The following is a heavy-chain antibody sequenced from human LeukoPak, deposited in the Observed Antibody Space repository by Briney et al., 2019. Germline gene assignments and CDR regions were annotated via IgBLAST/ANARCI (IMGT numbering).Heavy chain of an antibody. J-gene: IGHJ4*02. D-gene: IGHD3-22*01. Sequence: GGSLTLSCPASGFTFSSYAMSGVRQAPGRGLEWVSGISGSGDNTYYADSVKGRFTISRDNSKNTLYVQVNSLGTEDTAAYYCAKGSYYDSSGSFYFDYWGQGTLVTVSS. CDR1: GFTFSSYA. CDR2: ISGSGDNT. CDR3: AKGSYYDSSGSFYFDY. V-gene: IGHV3-23*01.